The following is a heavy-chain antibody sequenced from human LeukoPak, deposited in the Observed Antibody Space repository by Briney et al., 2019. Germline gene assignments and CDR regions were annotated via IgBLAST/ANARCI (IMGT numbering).Heavy chain of an antibody. V-gene: IGHV5-51*01. J-gene: IGHJ6*03. D-gene: IGHD3-22*01. Sequence: GESLKISCKGSGYSFRSYWIGWMRQMPGKGLEWMGIIFPGDSDTRYSPSFQGQVTISADKSISTAYLQWSSLKASDTAMYYCARHSYDSSDFHYMDVWGKGTTVTISS. CDR3: ARHSYDSSDFHYMDV. CDR2: IFPGDSDT. CDR1: GYSFRSYW.